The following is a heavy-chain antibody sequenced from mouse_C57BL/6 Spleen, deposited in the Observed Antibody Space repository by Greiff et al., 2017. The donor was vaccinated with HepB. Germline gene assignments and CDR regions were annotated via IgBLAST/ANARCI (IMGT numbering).Heavy chain of an antibody. Sequence: EVQLQQSGPELVKPGASVKISCKASGYTFTDYYMNWVKQSHGKGLEWIGEINPNNGGTSYNLKFKGKATVTVDKSSSTAYMELRSLTSEDSAFYYCARSNRDVDYWGQGTTLTVSS. V-gene: IGHV1-26*01. CDR2: INPNNGGT. J-gene: IGHJ2*01. CDR1: GYTFTDYY. CDR3: ARSNRDVDY. D-gene: IGHD4-1*01.